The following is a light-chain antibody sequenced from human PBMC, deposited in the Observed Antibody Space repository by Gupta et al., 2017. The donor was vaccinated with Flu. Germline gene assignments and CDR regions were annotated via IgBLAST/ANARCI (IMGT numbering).Light chain of an antibody. V-gene: IGKV3-15*01. CDR1: QSVSSN. Sequence: EIVMPQSPATLSVSPGARATLSCRASQSVSSNLAWYQQKPGQAPRLLIYGASTRATGIPARFSGSGSGTEFTLTISSLQSEDFAVYYCQQYNNWRTFGQGTKVEIK. J-gene: IGKJ1*01. CDR2: GAS. CDR3: QQYNNWRT.